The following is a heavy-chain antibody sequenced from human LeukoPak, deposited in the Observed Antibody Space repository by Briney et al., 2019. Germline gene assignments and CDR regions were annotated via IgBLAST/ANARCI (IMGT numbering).Heavy chain of an antibody. D-gene: IGHD6-13*01. CDR3: ARHEVSILAAATYYFDY. J-gene: IGHJ4*02. V-gene: IGHV4-61*08. CDR1: GGSISSGGYY. CDR2: IYYSGST. Sequence: SETLSLTCTVSGGSISSGGYYWSWIRQHPGKGLEWIGYIYYSGSTNYNPSLKSRVTISVDTSKNQFSLKLSSVTAADTAVYYCARHEVSILAAATYYFDYWGQGTLVTVSS.